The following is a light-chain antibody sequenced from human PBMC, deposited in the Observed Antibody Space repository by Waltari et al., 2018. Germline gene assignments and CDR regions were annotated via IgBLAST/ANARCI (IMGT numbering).Light chain of an antibody. CDR1: LSIATN. CDR3: QQYNRWPPIT. Sequence: EVVMTQSPDTLSVSPGGRATLSCRASLSIATNLAWYQQRRGQAPRLLLFDASTRATSISGRFSGSGSETEFTLTISSLQSDDSAVYYCQQYNRWPPITFGQGTRLEIK. V-gene: IGKV3-15*01. J-gene: IGKJ5*01. CDR2: DAS.